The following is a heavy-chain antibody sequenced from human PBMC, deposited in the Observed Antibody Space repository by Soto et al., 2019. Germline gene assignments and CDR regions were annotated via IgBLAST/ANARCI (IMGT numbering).Heavy chain of an antibody. CDR2: IYYSGST. CDR3: ARNGGKYYDFWSGPHDAFDI. D-gene: IGHD3-3*01. Sequence: PSETLSLTCTVSGGSISSYYWSWIRQPPGKGLEWIGYIYYSGSTNYNPSLKSRVTISVDTSKNQFSLKLSSVTAADTAVHYCARNGGKYYDFWSGPHDAFDIWGQGTMVTVSS. J-gene: IGHJ3*02. V-gene: IGHV4-59*01. CDR1: GGSISSYY.